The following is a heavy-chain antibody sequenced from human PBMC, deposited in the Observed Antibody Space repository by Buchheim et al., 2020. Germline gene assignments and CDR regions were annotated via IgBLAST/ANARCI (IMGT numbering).Heavy chain of an antibody. CDR1: GFTVSSNY. CDR2: IYSGGST. J-gene: IGHJ6*02. CDR3: ARDAYYYDSSSPLYYYGMDV. D-gene: IGHD3-22*01. Sequence: EVQLVESGGGLVQPGGSLRLSCAASGFTVSSNYMSWVRQAPGKGLEWVSVIYSGGSTYYADSVKGRFTISRDNSKNTLYLQMNSLRAEDTAVYYCARDAYYYDSSSPLYYYGMDVWGQGTT. V-gene: IGHV3-66*02.